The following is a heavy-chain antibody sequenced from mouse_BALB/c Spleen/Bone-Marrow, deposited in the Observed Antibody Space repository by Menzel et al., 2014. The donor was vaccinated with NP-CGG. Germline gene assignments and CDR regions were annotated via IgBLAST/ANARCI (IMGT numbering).Heavy chain of an antibody. Sequence: EVMLVESGGGLVQPGGSMKLSCVASGFTFSNYWMNWVRQSPEKGLEWVAEIRLKSNNYATHYAESVKGRFTISRDDSKSSVYQQMNNLRAEDTGIYCCTRVLRLHDYWGQGTTLTVSS. D-gene: IGHD1-2*01. CDR2: IRLKSNNYAT. V-gene: IGHV6-6*02. CDR1: GFTFSNYW. CDR3: TRVLRLHDY. J-gene: IGHJ2*01.